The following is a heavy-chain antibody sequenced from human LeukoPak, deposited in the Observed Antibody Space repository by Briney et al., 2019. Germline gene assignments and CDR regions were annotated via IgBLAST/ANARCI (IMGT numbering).Heavy chain of an antibody. CDR2: INPNSGGT. CDR1: GYTFTGYY. Sequence: ASVKASCKASGYTFTGYYMHWVRQAPGQGLEWMGRINPNSGGTNYAQKFQGRVSMTRDTSISTAYMELSRLRSDDTAVYYCARWGSGYLYYFDYWGQGTLVTVSS. J-gene: IGHJ4*02. V-gene: IGHV1-2*06. CDR3: ARWGSGYLYYFDY. D-gene: IGHD3-3*01.